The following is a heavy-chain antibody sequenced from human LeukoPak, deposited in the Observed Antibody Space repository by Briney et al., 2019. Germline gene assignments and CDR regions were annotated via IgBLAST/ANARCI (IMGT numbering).Heavy chain of an antibody. CDR2: IRSKANSYAT. CDR3: ILTGPRGGFDP. Sequence: GGSLRLSCAAAGFTFSGSAMHWVRQASGEGLEWVGRIRSKANSYATAYAASVKGRFTISRDDSKNTAYLQMNSLKTEDTAVYYCILTGPRGGFDPWGQGTLVTVSS. V-gene: IGHV3-73*01. D-gene: IGHD3-9*01. CDR1: GFTFSGSA. J-gene: IGHJ5*02.